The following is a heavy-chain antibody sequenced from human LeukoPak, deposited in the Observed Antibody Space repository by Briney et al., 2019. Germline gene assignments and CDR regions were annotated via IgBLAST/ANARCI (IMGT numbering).Heavy chain of an antibody. CDR1: GGTFSSYA. D-gene: IGHD2-2*01. Sequence: ASVKVSCKASGGTFSSYAISWVRQAPGQGLEWMGWINPNNVGTHYAQKFQGRVTMTRDTSTTTVYMEVNSLTSEDTAVYFCARDGPTAAPFDYWGQGTLVTVSS. V-gene: IGHV1-2*02. J-gene: IGHJ4*02. CDR3: ARDGPTAAPFDY. CDR2: INPNNVGT.